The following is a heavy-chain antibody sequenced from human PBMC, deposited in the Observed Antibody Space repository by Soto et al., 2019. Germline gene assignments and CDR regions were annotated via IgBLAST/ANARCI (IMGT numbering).Heavy chain of an antibody. D-gene: IGHD1-26*01. CDR1: GFTFSSDS. CDR3: ARVGATTSPISWFDP. J-gene: IGHJ5*02. V-gene: IGHV3-21*01. CDR2: ISSSSSYI. Sequence: VGSLRLSCAASGFTFSSDSMNWVRQAPGKGLEWVSSISSSSSYIYYADSVKGRFTISRDNAKNSLYLQMNSLRAEDTAVYYCARVGATTSPISWFDPWGQGTLVTVSS.